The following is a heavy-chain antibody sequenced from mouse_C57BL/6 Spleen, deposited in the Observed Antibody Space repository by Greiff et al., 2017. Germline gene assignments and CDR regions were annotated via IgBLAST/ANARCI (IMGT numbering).Heavy chain of an antibody. Sequence: QVQLQQSGAELVRPGTSVKMSCKASGYTFTNYWIGWAKQRPGHGLEWIGDIYPGGGYTNYNEKFKGKATLTADKSSSTAYMQFSSETSNDSAIYYCARGDDYDRAMDYWGQGTSVTVSS. CDR1: GYTFTNYW. D-gene: IGHD2-4*01. V-gene: IGHV1-63*01. J-gene: IGHJ4*01. CDR2: IYPGGGYT. CDR3: ARGDDYDRAMDY.